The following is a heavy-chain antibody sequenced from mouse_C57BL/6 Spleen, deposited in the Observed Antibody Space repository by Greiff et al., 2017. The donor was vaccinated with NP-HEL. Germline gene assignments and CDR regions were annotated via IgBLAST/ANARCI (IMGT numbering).Heavy chain of an antibody. D-gene: IGHD1-1*01. CDR3: ARGRGSSYVGYFDV. Sequence: EVQLQRSGPELVKPGASVKISCKASGYTFTDYYMNWVKQSHGKSLEWIGDINPNNGGTSYNQKFKGKATLTVDKSSSTAYMELRSLTSEDSAVYYCARGRGSSYVGYFDVWGTGTTVTVSS. CDR2: INPNNGGT. V-gene: IGHV1-26*01. CDR1: GYTFTDYY. J-gene: IGHJ1*03.